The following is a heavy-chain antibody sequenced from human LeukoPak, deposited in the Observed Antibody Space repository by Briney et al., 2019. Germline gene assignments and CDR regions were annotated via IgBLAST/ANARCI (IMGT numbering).Heavy chain of an antibody. CDR2: IKQDGSEK. J-gene: IGHJ4*02. D-gene: IGHD1-26*01. CDR3: ARVPSWELQLVFDY. CDR1: GFTFSSYW. V-gene: IGHV3-7*01. Sequence: QAGGSLRLSCAASGFTFSSYWMSWVRQAPGKGLEWVANIKQDGSEKYYVDSVKGRFTISRDNAKNSLYLQMNSLRAEDTAVYYCARVPSWELQLVFDYWGQGTLVTVSS.